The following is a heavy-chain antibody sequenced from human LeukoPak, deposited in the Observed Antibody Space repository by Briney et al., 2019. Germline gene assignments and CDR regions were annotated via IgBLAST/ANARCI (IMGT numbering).Heavy chain of an antibody. J-gene: IGHJ4*02. D-gene: IGHD3-22*01. CDR2: ISSSGGAR. CDR3: ARSYDSSGYFDY. V-gene: IGHV3-48*03. CDR1: GFTFSSHE. Sequence: GGSLRLSCTASGFTFSSHEMNWVRQAPGKGLEWVSYISSSGGARYYADSVKGRFTISRDNAKSSLYLQMNSVRAEGTAVYYCARSYDSSGYFDYWGQGTLVTVSS.